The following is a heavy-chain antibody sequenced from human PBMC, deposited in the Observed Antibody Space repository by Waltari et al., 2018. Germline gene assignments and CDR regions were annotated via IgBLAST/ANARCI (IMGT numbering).Heavy chain of an antibody. D-gene: IGHD2-15*01. J-gene: IGHJ4*02. CDR3: ARDGWRTFDY. CDR2: ISAYNGNT. CDR1: GYTFTDYY. V-gene: IGHV1-18*04. Sequence: VQLVQSGAEVKKPGATVKISCKVSGYTFTDYYMHWVRQAPGQGLEWMGWISAYNGNTNYAQKLQGRVTMTTDTSTSTAYMELRSLRSDDTAVYYCARDGWRTFDYWGQGTLVTVSS.